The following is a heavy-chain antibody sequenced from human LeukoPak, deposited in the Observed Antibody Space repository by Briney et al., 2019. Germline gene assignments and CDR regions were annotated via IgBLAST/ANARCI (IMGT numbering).Heavy chain of an antibody. Sequence: PGGSLRLSCAASGFTFISFAMSWVRQAPGKGLEWVSTISRTGVATYYANSVKGRFTISRDNSKNTLYLQMNSLRAEDTAVYYCAKDTYSGSYSAYYYYYMDVWGKGTTVTVSS. V-gene: IGHV3-23*01. D-gene: IGHD1-26*01. CDR3: AKDTYSGSYSAYYYYYMDV. CDR2: ISRTGVAT. CDR1: GFTFISFA. J-gene: IGHJ6*03.